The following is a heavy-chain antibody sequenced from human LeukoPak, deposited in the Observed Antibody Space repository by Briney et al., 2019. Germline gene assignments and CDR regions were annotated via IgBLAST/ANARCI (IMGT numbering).Heavy chain of an antibody. V-gene: IGHV3-15*01. D-gene: IGHD3-22*01. J-gene: IGHJ4*02. CDR1: GFTFSNAW. CDR2: IKSKTDGGTT. Sequence: PGGSLRLSCAASGFTFSNAWMSWVRQAPGKGLEWVGRIKSKTDGGTTDYAAPVKGRFTISRDGSKNTLYLQMNSLKTEDTAVYYCTTQYDSSGYYWGYLDYWGQGTLVTVSS. CDR3: TTQYDSSGYYWGYLDY.